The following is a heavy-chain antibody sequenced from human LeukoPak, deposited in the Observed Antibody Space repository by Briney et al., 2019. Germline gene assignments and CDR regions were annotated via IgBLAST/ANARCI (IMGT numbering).Heavy chain of an antibody. D-gene: IGHD3-22*01. V-gene: IGHV3-15*01. CDR1: GFTFSNAW. CDR3: TARTPADYYDSSGEVDFQH. J-gene: IGHJ1*01. Sequence: GGSLRLSCAASGFTFSNAWMSWVRQAPGKGLEWVGRIKSKTDGGTTDYAAPVKGRFTISRDDSKNTLYLQMNSLKTEDTAVYYCTARTPADYYDSSGEVDFQHWGQGTLVTVSS. CDR2: IKSKTDGGTT.